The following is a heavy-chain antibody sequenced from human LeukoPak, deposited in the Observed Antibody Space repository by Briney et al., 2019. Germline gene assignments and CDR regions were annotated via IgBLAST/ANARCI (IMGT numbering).Heavy chain of an antibody. CDR2: ITISSSSI. D-gene: IGHD3-10*01. CDR3: ARDKAVRGVMDY. Sequence: GGSLRLSCAASGFSFSSYTMNWVRQAPGKGLEWVSSITISSSSIYYADSAKGRFTISRDNAKNSLYLQMNSLRAEDTAVYYCARDKAVRGVMDYWGQGTLVTVSS. V-gene: IGHV3-21*01. J-gene: IGHJ4*02. CDR1: GFSFSSYT.